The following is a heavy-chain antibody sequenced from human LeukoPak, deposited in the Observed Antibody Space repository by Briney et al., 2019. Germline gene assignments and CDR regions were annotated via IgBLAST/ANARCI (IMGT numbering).Heavy chain of an antibody. Sequence: GASEKVSCKASGYTYTSYAMYRVRQATGQRLEWMGWINAGNGNTKYSQKFQGRVTITRDTSASTAYMELSSLRSEDTAVYYCARARGGKWASYYYYGMDVWGQGTTVTVSS. J-gene: IGHJ6*02. CDR1: GYTYTSYA. D-gene: IGHD1-26*01. CDR3: ARARGGKWASYYYYGMDV. V-gene: IGHV1-3*01. CDR2: INAGNGNT.